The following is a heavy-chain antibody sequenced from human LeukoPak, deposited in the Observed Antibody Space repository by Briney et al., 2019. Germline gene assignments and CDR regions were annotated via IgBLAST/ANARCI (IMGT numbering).Heavy chain of an antibody. D-gene: IGHD5-24*01. CDR2: MYYSGST. J-gene: IGHJ4*02. CDR1: GGSISSYY. V-gene: IGHV4-59*05. Sequence: SETLSLTCTVSGGSISSYYWSWIRQPPGKGLEWIGSMYYSGSTYYNPSLKSRATISVDTSKNQFSLKLSSVTAADTAVYYCAGHGRMGTINPSYWGQGTLVTVSS. CDR3: AGHGRMGTINPSY.